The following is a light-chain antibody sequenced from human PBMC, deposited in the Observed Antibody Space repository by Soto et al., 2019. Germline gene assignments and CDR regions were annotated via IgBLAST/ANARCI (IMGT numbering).Light chain of an antibody. CDR2: EVS. J-gene: IGLJ3*02. CDR3: CSYASTSTLL. CDR1: SSDVGSYNL. V-gene: IGLV2-23*02. Sequence: QSLLTQRASVSGSPGQSVTISCTGTSSDVGSYNLVSWYQRHPDKDPKLMIYEVSKRPSGVSDRFSGSKSGNTASLTISGLQAEDEADYYCCSYASTSTLLFGGGTKVTVL.